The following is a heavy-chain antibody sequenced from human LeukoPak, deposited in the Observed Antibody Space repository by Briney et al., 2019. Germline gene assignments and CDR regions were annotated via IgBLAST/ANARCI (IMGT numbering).Heavy chain of an antibody. J-gene: IGHJ4*02. Sequence: GGSLRLSRAASGFTFSDYSMNWVRQAPGKGLEDLSYINSDGKTTWYADSVKGRFTASRDNAKNSLYLQMNSLRAEDTAVYYCARDFGYYYDSSGYSYWGQGTLVTVSS. CDR1: GFTFSDYS. CDR2: INSDGKTT. CDR3: ARDFGYYYDSSGYSY. D-gene: IGHD3-22*01. V-gene: IGHV3-48*01.